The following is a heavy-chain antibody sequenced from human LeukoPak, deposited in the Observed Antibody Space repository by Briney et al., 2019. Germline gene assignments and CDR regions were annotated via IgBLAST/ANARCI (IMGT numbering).Heavy chain of an antibody. D-gene: IGHD3-9*01. J-gene: IGHJ4*02. CDR3: ARDSPDSYDILTGYYIGGADY. CDR2: ISSSSSTI. V-gene: IGHV3-48*02. CDR1: GFTFSSYS. Sequence: PGGSLRLSCAASGFTFSSYSVNWVRRAPGKGLEWVSYISSSSSTIYYADSVKGRFTISRDNAKNSLYLQMNSLRDEDTAVYYCARDSPDSYDILTGYYIGGADYWGQGTLVTVSS.